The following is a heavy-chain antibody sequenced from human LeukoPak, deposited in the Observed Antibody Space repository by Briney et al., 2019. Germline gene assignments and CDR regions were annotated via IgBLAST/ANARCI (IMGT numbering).Heavy chain of an antibody. J-gene: IGHJ4*02. Sequence: SETLSLTCAVYGGSFSGYYWSWIRQPPGKGLEWIGEINHSGSTNYNPSLKSRVTISVDTSKNQFSLKLSSVTAADTAVYYCARGGHDYVWGSYRSGVDYWGQGTLVTVSS. V-gene: IGHV4-34*01. CDR1: GGSFSGYY. CDR3: ARGGHDYVWGSYRSGVDY. CDR2: INHSGST. D-gene: IGHD3-16*02.